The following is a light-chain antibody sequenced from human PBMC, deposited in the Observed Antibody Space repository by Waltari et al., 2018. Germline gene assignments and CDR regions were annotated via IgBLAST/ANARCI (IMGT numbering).Light chain of an antibody. CDR3: QQYNSFPLT. J-gene: IGKJ4*01. CDR2: ATS. CDR1: QGITRW. V-gene: IGKV1D-16*01. Sequence: DIQVTQSPSSLSASVGDRVTITCRASQGITRWLAWYQQKPEEAPKSLIYATSSLQSGVPSRFSGSGSGTYFTLTINNLQPEDFATYYCQQYNSFPLTFGGGTKVEIK.